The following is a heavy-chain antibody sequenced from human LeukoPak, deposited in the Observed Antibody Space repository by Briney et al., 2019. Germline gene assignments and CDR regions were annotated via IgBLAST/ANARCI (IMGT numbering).Heavy chain of an antibody. CDR3: ARVRRWELLGGMDV. CDR1: GYTFTSYG. CDR2: TSAYNGNT. J-gene: IGHJ6*02. D-gene: IGHD1-26*01. V-gene: IGHV1-18*01. Sequence: ASVKVSCKASGYTFTSYGISWVRQAPGQGLEWMGWTSAYNGNTNYAQKLQGRVTMTTDTSTSTAYMELRSLRSDDTAVYYCARVRRWELLGGMDVWGQGTTVTVSS.